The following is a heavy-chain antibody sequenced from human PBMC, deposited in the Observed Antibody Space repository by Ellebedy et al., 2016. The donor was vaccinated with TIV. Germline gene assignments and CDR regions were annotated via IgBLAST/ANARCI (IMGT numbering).Heavy chain of an antibody. Sequence: PGGSLRLSCAASGFTFSGYAMSLVRQAPGKGLEWVSGIVGSGAQKYADSVKGRFTISRDNSKNTLYLQMNSLGAEDTAVYYCARSRDGYNHGLFWGQGTLLTVSS. D-gene: IGHD5-24*01. J-gene: IGHJ4*02. CDR3: ARSRDGYNHGLF. V-gene: IGHV3-23*01. CDR1: GFTFSGYA. CDR2: IVGSGA.